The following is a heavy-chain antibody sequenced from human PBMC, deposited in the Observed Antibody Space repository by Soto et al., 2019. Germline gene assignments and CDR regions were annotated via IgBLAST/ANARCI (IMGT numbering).Heavy chain of an antibody. D-gene: IGHD2-15*01. CDR1: GYTLTELS. CDR3: ATALVVAAYFDY. V-gene: IGHV1-24*01. CDR2: FDPEDGET. Sequence: ASVKVSCKVSGYTLTELSMHWVRQAPGKGLEWMGGFDPEDGETIYAQKFQGRVTMTEDTSTDTAYMELSSLRSEDTAVYYCATALVVAAYFDYWGKGTLVTVSS. J-gene: IGHJ4*02.